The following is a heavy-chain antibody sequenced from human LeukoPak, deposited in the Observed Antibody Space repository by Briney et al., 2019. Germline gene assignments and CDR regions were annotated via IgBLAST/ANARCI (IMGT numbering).Heavy chain of an antibody. D-gene: IGHD2-21*02. J-gene: IGHJ4*02. V-gene: IGHV3-30*18. CDR1: GFTFSSYG. Sequence: GGSLRLSCAASGFTFSSYGMHWVRQAPGKGLEWVAVISYDGSNKYYADSVKGQFTVSRDNSKNTLYLQMNSLRAEDTAVYYCAKDRGAYCGGDCPAPFDYWGQGTLVTVSS. CDR2: ISYDGSNK. CDR3: AKDRGAYCGGDCPAPFDY.